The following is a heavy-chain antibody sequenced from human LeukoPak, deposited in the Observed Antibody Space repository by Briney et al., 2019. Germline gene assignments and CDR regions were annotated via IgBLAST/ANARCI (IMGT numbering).Heavy chain of an antibody. J-gene: IGHJ4*02. CDR3: ARGGYYYGSGSYLDY. CDR2: IYYSGST. V-gene: IGHV4-59*01. CDR1: GGSLSSYY. Sequence: SETLSLTCTVSGGSLSSYYWNWIRQPPGKGLEWIGYIYYSGSTNYNPSLKSRVTISVDTSKNQFSLKLSSVTAADTAVYYCARGGYYYGSGSYLDYWGQGTLVTVSS. D-gene: IGHD3-10*01.